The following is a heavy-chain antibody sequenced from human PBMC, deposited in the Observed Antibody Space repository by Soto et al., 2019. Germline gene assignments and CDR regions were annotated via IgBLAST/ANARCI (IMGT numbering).Heavy chain of an antibody. CDR3: ARGDFYYYDSSGYYGYFDY. CDR2: IYYSGST. V-gene: IGHV4-59*01. CDR1: CGSISSYY. Sequence: SETLSLTCTVACGSISSYYWSWIRQPPGKGLEWIGYIYYSGSTNYNPSLKSRVTISVDTSKNQFSLKLSSVTAADTAVYYCARGDFYYYDSSGYYGYFDYWGQGTLVTVSS. D-gene: IGHD3-22*01. J-gene: IGHJ4*02.